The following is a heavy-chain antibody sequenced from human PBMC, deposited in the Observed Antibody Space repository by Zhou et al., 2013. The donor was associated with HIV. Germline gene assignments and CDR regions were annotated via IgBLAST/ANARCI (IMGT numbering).Heavy chain of an antibody. Sequence: QVQLQESGPGLVKPSETLSLTCAVSGYSISSGYYWGWIRQPPGKGLEWIGSIYHSGSTYYNPSLKSRVTISVDTSKNQFSLKLSSVTAADTAVYYCARCDGESGYRLDYWGQGTLVTVSS. CDR2: IYHSGST. CDR3: ARCDGESGYRLDY. D-gene: IGHD5-12*01. V-gene: IGHV4-38-2*01. J-gene: IGHJ4*02. CDR1: GYSISSGYY.